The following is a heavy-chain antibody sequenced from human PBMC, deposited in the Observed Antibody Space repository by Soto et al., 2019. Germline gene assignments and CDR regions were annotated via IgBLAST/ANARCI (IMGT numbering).Heavy chain of an antibody. Sequence: PGGSLRLSCAASGFTFSSYSMNWVRQAPGKGLEWVSYISSSSSTIYYADSVKGRFTISRDNAKNSLYLQMNSLRAEDTAVYYCARVGGSAIFGVVIQTRDAFDIWGQGTMVTVSS. D-gene: IGHD3-3*01. CDR3: ARVGGSAIFGVVIQTRDAFDI. V-gene: IGHV3-48*01. CDR2: ISSSSSTI. J-gene: IGHJ3*02. CDR1: GFTFSSYS.